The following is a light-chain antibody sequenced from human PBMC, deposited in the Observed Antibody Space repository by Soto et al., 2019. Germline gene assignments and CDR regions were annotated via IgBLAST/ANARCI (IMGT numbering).Light chain of an antibody. V-gene: IGKV1-17*03. CDR3: LQHNSYPYT. CDR2: DTS. J-gene: IGKJ2*01. Sequence: DVQMTQSPSDMSASVGDRVTITCRASQDISRFVAWFQQKPGKAPERLIYDTSSLQPGVPSRFSGSGSGTEFTLAISGLQPEDFATYYCLQHNSYPYTFGQGTKLEIK. CDR1: QDISRF.